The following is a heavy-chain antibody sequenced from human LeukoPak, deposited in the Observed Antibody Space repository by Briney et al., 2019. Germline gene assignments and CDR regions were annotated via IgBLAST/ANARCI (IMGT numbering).Heavy chain of an antibody. Sequence: GGSLRLSCVASGFTFTGHSMHWVRQAPGKGLEWVAVVGVDERTIFYADSLKGRFTVSRDNSKNTVYLQMNSLRDEDTAFYYCAREKQSGGTSFDYWGQGSLVSVSS. D-gene: IGHD1-26*01. CDR2: VGVDERTI. J-gene: IGHJ4*02. CDR1: GFTFTGHS. V-gene: IGHV3-30*04. CDR3: AREKQSGGTSFDY.